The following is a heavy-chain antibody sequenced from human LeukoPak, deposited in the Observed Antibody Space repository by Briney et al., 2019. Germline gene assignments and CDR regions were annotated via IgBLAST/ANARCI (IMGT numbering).Heavy chain of an antibody. D-gene: IGHD1-14*01. CDR3: ARDVNPNDAFDI. V-gene: IGHV1-46*01. CDR1: GYTFTSHY. Sequence: ASVKVSCKASGYTFTSHYMHWVRQAPGQGLEWMGLINPTGGSTGYAQKFQGRVTMTRDMSTSTDYMELSSLRSEDTAIYYCARDVNPNDAFDIWGQGTMVTVSS. CDR2: INPTGGST. J-gene: IGHJ3*02.